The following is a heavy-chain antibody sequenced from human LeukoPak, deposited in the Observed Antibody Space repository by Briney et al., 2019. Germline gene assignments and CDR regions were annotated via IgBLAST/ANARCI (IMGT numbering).Heavy chain of an antibody. CDR1: GFTFSNYE. V-gene: IGHV3-48*03. CDR3: ARETYYGSGSYSDFALDY. Sequence: GGALILSYAAAGFTFSNYEINGVRPAAGRGLERISFITGSGTSIYHSNSVKGRFTISRDNAKNSVYLQMNSLRAEDTAVYYCARETYYGSGSYSDFALDYWAQGTLVSVSS. J-gene: IGHJ4*02. D-gene: IGHD3-10*01. CDR2: ITGSGTSI.